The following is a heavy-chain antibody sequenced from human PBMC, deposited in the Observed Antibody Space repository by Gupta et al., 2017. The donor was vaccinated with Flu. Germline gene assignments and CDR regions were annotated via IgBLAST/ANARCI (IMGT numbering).Heavy chain of an antibody. J-gene: IGHJ3*02. CDR3: ANKGGRGSAWSYAFDI. CDR2: ISSSGGRT. Sequence: YAMTWVRQVPGKGLEWVAGISSSGGRTYYADSGKGRFTISRDNSKNTGYLQIDRLREEETAVYYCANKGGRGSAWSYAFDIWGQGTMVTVS. CDR1: YA. D-gene: IGHD3-16*01. V-gene: IGHV3-23*01.